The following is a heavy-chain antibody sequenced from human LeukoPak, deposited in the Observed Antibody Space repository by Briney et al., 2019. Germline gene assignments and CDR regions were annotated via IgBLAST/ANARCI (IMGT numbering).Heavy chain of an antibody. J-gene: IGHJ3*02. V-gene: IGHV1-18*01. D-gene: IGHD5-18*01. CDR2: ISAGSGNT. Sequence: GASVKVSCKASGYTFTNYGIGWVRQAPRQGLEWMGWISAGSGNTNYAQKVQGRVTMTTDTSNSTAYMELRSLRSNHTTVYFCAIDSARRYIYGYNSFDIWSQGTIVTVSS. CDR1: GYTFTNYG. CDR3: AIDSARRYIYGYNSFDI.